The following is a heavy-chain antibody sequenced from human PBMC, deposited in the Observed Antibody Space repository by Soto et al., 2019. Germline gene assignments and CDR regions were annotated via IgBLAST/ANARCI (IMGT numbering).Heavy chain of an antibody. CDR3: ARESVVVVPAAIEPYYYYGMDV. V-gene: IGHV6-1*01. J-gene: IGHJ6*02. CDR1: GDSVSSNSAA. CDR2: TYYRSKWYN. D-gene: IGHD2-2*02. Sequence: PSQTLSLTCAISGDSVSSNSAAWNWIRQSPSRGLEWLGRTYYRSKWYNDYAVSVKSRITINPDTSKNQFSLQLNSVTPEDTAVYYCARESVVVVPAAIEPYYYYGMDVWGQGTTVTVS.